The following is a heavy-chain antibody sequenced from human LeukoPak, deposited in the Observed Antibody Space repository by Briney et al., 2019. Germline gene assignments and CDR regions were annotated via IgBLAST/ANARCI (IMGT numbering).Heavy chain of an antibody. CDR3: ARVSGYEGYYYYMDV. V-gene: IGHV4-61*02. J-gene: IGHJ6*03. Sequence: SETLSLTCTVSGGSISSGSYYWSWIRQPAGKGLEWIGRIYTSGSTNYNPSLKSRVTISVDTSKNQFSLKLSSVTAADTAVYYCARVSGYEGYYYYMDVWGKGTTVTVSS. CDR2: IYTSGST. D-gene: IGHD5-12*01. CDR1: GGSISSGSYY.